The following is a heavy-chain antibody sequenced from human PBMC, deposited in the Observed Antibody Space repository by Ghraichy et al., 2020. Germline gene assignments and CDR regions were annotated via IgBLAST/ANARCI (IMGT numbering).Heavy chain of an antibody. CDR1: GFTFSSNW. J-gene: IGHJ4*02. CDR2: IKQDGSEK. Sequence: GGSLRLSCAASGFTFSSNWMSWVRQAPGKGLEWVANIKQDGSEKYYVDSVKGRFTISRDNAKNSLYLQMNSLRAEDTAVYYCARDLIPLDYWGQGTLVTVSS. CDR3: ARDLIPLDY. V-gene: IGHV3-7*01.